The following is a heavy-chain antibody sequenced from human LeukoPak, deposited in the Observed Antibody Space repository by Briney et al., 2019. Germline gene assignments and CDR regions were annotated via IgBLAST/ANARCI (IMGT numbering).Heavy chain of an antibody. CDR3: ASGRVRLYYFDY. CDR2: IIPIFGTA. V-gene: IGHV1-69*05. J-gene: IGHJ4*02. Sequence: SVTVSCKASGGTFSSYAIIWVRQAPGKGLEWMGGIIPIFGTANYAQKFQGRVTITTDESTSTAYMELSSLRSEDTAVYYCASGRVRLYYFDYWGQGTLVTVSS. D-gene: IGHD6-25*01. CDR1: GGTFSSYA.